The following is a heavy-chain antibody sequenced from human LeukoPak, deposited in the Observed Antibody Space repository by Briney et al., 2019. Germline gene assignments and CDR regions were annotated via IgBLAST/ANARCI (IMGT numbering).Heavy chain of an antibody. D-gene: IGHD6-6*01. J-gene: IGHJ3*02. CDR3: ARFVRGPAFDI. Sequence: ASVKVSCKASGYTFTNYAINWVRQATGQGLEWMGWMSPNSGNTGYAQKFQGRVTMSRNISINTAYMELSSLRSEDTAVYYCARFVRGPAFDIWGQGTMVTVSS. V-gene: IGHV1-8*01. CDR2: MSPNSGNT. CDR1: GYTFTNYA.